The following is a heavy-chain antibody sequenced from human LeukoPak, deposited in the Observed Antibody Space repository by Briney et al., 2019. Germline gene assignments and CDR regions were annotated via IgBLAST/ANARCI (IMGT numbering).Heavy chain of an antibody. J-gene: IGHJ3*02. Sequence: SETLSLTCTVSGGSISSTFDYWGWIRQPPGKGLEWNGSIYYSGSTFYNPYLQSHVIISVYTSKNQFSLKLSSVTAADTAVYYCARQIIAVNAFDIWGQGTMVTVSS. CDR3: ARQIIAVNAFDI. CDR1: GGSISSTFDY. V-gene: IGHV4-39*01. CDR2: IYYSGST. D-gene: IGHD2/OR15-2a*01.